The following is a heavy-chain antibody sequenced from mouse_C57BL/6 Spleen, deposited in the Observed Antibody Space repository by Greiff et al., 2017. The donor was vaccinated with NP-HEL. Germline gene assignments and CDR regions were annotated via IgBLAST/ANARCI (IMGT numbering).Heavy chain of an antibody. CDR2: IYPSDSET. Sequence: QVQLQQPGAELVRPGSSVKLSCKASGYTFTSYWMDWVKQRPGQGLEWIGNIYPSDSETHYNQKFQDKATLTVDESSSTAYMQLSSLTSEDSAVYYCARSPLRGYFDVWGTGTTVTVSS. CDR3: ARSPLRGYFDV. D-gene: IGHD1-2*01. J-gene: IGHJ1*03. CDR1: GYTFTSYW. V-gene: IGHV1-61*01.